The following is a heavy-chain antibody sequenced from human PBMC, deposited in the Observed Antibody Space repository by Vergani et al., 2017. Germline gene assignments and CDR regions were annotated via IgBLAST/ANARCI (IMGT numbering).Heavy chain of an antibody. D-gene: IGHD4-17*01. Sequence: EVQLVESGGGLVQPGGSLRLSCAASGFTFSSYWMSWVRQAPGKGLEWVANIKQDGSEKYYVDSVKGRFTISRDNAKNSLYLQMNSLTAEDTAVYYCARSRYGDCARYWDQKTPGTVAS. CDR2: IKQDGSEK. J-gene: IGHJ4*02. CDR1: GFTFSSYW. V-gene: IGHV3-7*01. CDR3: ARSRYGDCARY.